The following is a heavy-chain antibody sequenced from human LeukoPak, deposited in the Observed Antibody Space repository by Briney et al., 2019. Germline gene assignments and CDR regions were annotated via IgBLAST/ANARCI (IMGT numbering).Heavy chain of an antibody. CDR2: ISYDGSNK. CDR1: GFTFSSYA. V-gene: IGHV3-30-3*01. Sequence: PGGSLRLSCAASGFTFSSYAMHWVRQAPGKGLEWVAVISYDGSNKYYADSVKGRFTISRDNSKNTLYLQMNSLRAEDTAVYYCAREGRGYSYGAWGQGTLVTVSS. D-gene: IGHD5-18*01. CDR3: AREGRGYSYGA. J-gene: IGHJ5*02.